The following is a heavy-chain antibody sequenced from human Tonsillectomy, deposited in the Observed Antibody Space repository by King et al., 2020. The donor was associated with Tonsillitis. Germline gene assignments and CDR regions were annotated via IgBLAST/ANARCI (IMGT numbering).Heavy chain of an antibody. CDR1: GFTFSSYW. V-gene: IGHV3-7*03. J-gene: IGHJ2*01. Sequence: VQLVESGGGLVQPGGSLRLSCAASGFTFSSYWMSWVRQAPGKGLEWVANIKQDGSEKYYVDSVKGRFTISRDNAKNSLYLQLISLRAEDTAVYYCASDGGIGAGYCSSTGCYGYFDLWGRGTLVTVSS. D-gene: IGHD2-2*01. CDR3: ASDGGIGAGYCSSTGCYGYFDL. CDR2: IKQDGSEK.